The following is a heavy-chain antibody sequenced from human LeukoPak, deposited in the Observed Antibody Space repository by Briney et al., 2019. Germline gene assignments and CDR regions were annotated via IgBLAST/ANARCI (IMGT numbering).Heavy chain of an antibody. Sequence: SSETLSLTCTVSGGSISSSSYYWGWIRQPPGKGLEWIGIIYYSGSTNYNPSLKSRVTISVDKSKNQFSLKLSSVTAADTAVYYCARVRGDYYYYYGMDVWGQGTTVTVSS. CDR2: IYYSGST. J-gene: IGHJ6*02. CDR3: ARVRGDYYYYYGMDV. V-gene: IGHV4-39*07. CDR1: GGSISSSSYY. D-gene: IGHD3-10*01.